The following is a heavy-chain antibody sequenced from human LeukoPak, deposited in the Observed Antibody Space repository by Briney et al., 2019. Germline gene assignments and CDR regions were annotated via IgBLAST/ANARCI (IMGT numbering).Heavy chain of an antibody. CDR2: LNEDGGYT. J-gene: IGHJ4*02. D-gene: IGHD5-18*01. CDR1: GFTFSIYA. CDR3: ARDAYNYGYYFDY. V-gene: IGHV3-23*01. Sequence: GGSLRLSCAASGFTFSIYAMSWVRQAPGKGLAWVSGLNEDGGYTYYADSVKGRFTISRDNSKNTLYLQMNSLRAEDTAVYYCARDAYNYGYYFDYWGQGTLVTVSS.